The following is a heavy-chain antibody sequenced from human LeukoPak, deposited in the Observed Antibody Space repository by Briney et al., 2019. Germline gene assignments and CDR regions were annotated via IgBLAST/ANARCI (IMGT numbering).Heavy chain of an antibody. CDR2: ISSSSSYI. Sequence: GGSLRLSCAASGFTFSSYSMNWVRQPPGKGLEWVSSISSSSSYIYYADSVKGRFTISRDNAKNSLYLQMNSLRAEDTAVYYCARFLWTPYGMDVWGKGTTVTVSS. CDR1: GFTFSSYS. J-gene: IGHJ6*04. D-gene: IGHD3-10*01. CDR3: ARFLWTPYGMDV. V-gene: IGHV3-21*01.